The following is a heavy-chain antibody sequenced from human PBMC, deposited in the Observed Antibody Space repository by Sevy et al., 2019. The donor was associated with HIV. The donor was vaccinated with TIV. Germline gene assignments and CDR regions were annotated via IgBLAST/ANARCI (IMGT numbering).Heavy chain of an antibody. CDR3: ARRYFDL. V-gene: IGHV3-9*01. Sequence: GGSLRLSCAASGFTFDDYAMHWVRQAPGKGLEWVSGISWNSGSIGYADSVKGRFTISRDNAKESLYLQMSNLRVEDTAIYYCARRYFDLWGQGILVTVSS. CDR2: ISWNSGSI. J-gene: IGHJ4*02. CDR1: GFTFDDYA.